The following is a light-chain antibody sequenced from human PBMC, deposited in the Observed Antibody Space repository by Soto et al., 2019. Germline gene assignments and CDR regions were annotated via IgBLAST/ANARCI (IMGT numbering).Light chain of an antibody. J-gene: IGLJ2*01. CDR2: EVT. CDR3: SSYAGSNKPLV. V-gene: IGLV2-8*01. Sequence: QSALTQPPSASGSPGQSVTISCTGTSSDVGAYNYVCWYQQHPGKAPKLIISEVTKRPSGVPDRFSGSKSGNTASLTVTGLQAEDEADYYCSSYAGSNKPLVFGGGTKLTVL. CDR1: SSDVGAYNY.